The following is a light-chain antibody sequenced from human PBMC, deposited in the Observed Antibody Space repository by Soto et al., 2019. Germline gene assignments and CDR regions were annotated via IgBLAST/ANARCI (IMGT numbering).Light chain of an antibody. V-gene: IGLV2-14*01. CDR1: SSDVGSYNY. CDR2: DVT. CDR3: SSYTKSDTVV. J-gene: IGLJ3*02. Sequence: QSALTQPASVSGSPRQSITISCTGTSSDVGSYNYVSWYQQHPDKAPKLMIYDVTYRPSGVSNRFSGSKSGNTASLTISGLLAEDEADYYCSSYTKSDTVVFGGGTKLTVL.